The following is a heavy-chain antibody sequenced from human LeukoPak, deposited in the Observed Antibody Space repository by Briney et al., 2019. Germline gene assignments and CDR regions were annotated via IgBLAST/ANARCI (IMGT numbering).Heavy chain of an antibody. V-gene: IGHV3-23*01. CDR3: AKAPVTTCRGAYCYPFDY. CDR1: GFTLSSYA. Sequence: GGSLRLPCAASGFTLSSYAMSWVRQAPGKGLEWVSAISDSGNTYHADSVKGRFTISRDSSKNTLFLQMNRLRPEDAAVYYCAKAPVTTCRGAYCYPFDYWGQGTLVTVSS. J-gene: IGHJ4*02. D-gene: IGHD2-21*01. CDR2: ISDSGNT.